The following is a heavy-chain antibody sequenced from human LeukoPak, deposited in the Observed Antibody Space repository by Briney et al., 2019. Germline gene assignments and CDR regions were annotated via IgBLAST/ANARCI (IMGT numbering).Heavy chain of an antibody. CDR1: GLILSRYA. CDR3: AKSWGRFWEQFPLYYGMDV. J-gene: IGHJ6*02. CDR2: ISAGGAGT. Sequence: GGSLRLSCAASGLILSRYAMTWVRQAPGKGLEWVSAISAGGAGTYYAGSVRGRFTISRDNSANTIFLQMNSLRAEDTGLYYCAKSWGRFWEQFPLYYGMDVWGQGTTVTVSS. V-gene: IGHV3-23*01. D-gene: IGHD3-10*01.